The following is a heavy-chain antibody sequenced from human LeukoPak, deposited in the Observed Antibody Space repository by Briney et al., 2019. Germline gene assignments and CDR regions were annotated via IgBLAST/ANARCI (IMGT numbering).Heavy chain of an antibody. J-gene: IGHJ4*02. CDR3: VRQQTPHGNFDY. CDR2: IGTVDDT. D-gene: IGHD1-26*01. CDR1: GFTFSTYD. Sequence: GGSLRLSCAASGFTFSTYDMYWVRQVTGKGLEWVSAIGTVDDTYYLGSVKGRFTISRENAKNSLSLQMNSLRAEDTAVYYCVRQQTPHGNFDYWGQGTLVTVSS. V-gene: IGHV3-13*01.